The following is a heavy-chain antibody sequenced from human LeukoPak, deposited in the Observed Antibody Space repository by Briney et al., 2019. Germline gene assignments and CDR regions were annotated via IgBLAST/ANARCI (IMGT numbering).Heavy chain of an antibody. V-gene: IGHV4-31*03. J-gene: IGHJ6*04. CDR1: GGSISSGGYY. CDR2: IYYSGST. Sequence: SQTLSLTCTVSGGSISSGGYYWSWIRQHPGKGLEWIGYIYYSGSTYYNPSLKSRVTISVDTSKNQFSLKLSSVTAADAAVYYCASQWGSGNYGMDVWGKGTTVTVSS. CDR3: ASQWGSGNYGMDV. D-gene: IGHD1-26*01.